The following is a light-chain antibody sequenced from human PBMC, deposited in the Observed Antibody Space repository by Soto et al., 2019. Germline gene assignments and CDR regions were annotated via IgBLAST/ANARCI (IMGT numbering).Light chain of an antibody. J-gene: IGLJ1*01. CDR3: NSYTSSRTYV. Sequence: QSVLTQPASVSGSPGQSITISCTGTGRDVGGYKFVSWYQQHPGKAPKLIIFEVSNRPSGVSNRFSGSKSGNTASLTISGLQAEDEADYWCNSYTSSRTYVFGTGTKVTVL. CDR2: EVS. V-gene: IGLV2-14*01. CDR1: GRDVGGYKF.